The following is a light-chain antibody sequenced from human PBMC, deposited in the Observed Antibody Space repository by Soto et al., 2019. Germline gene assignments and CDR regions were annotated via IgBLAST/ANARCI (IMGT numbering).Light chain of an antibody. V-gene: IGKV3-15*01. CDR3: HQYNSWPPGT. Sequence: EIVLTQSPAILSVSPGERATLSCRASQSISRSLAWYQQKPGQAPRLLISDASTRATGIPARFSGSGSGTEFTLTISSLQSEDFALYYCHQYNSWPPGTFGQGTKVESK. CDR2: DAS. CDR1: QSISRS. J-gene: IGKJ2*01.